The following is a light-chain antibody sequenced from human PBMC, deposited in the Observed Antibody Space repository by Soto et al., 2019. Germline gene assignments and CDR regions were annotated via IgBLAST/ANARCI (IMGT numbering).Light chain of an antibody. Sequence: EIVMTQSPATLSVSPGERATLSCRASQSVSSNLAWYQQKPGQAPRLLIYGASTSATGIPARFSGSGSGTEFTLTISSLPSEDFAVYYCQQYNNWPFTFGPGTKLDIK. CDR2: GAS. V-gene: IGKV3-15*01. J-gene: IGKJ3*01. CDR3: QQYNNWPFT. CDR1: QSVSSN.